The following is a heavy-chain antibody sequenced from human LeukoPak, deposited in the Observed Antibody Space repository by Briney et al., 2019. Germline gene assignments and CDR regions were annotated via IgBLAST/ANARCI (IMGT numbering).Heavy chain of an antibody. D-gene: IGHD2-15*01. CDR2: INPKSGGT. CDR3: ARFLGYCSGGSCYANDY. CDR1: GYTFTGYY. J-gene: IGHJ4*02. Sequence: ASVKVSCKASGYTFTGYYMHWVRQAPGQGLEWMGWINPKSGGTNYAQRFQGRVTMTGDTSISTAYMELSRLRSDDTAVYYCARFLGYCSGGSCYANDYWGQGTLVTVSS. V-gene: IGHV1-2*02.